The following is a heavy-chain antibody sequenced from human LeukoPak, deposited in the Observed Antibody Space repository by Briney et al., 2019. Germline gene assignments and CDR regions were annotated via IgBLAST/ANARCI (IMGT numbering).Heavy chain of an antibody. V-gene: IGHV4-34*01. J-gene: IGHJ5*02. Sequence: SETLSLTCAVYGGSFSGYYWSWIRQPPGKGLEWIGEINHSGSTNYNPSLKSRVTISVDTSKNQFSLKLSSVTAADTAVYYCARVRGTAMVFDPWGQGTLVTVSS. D-gene: IGHD5-18*01. CDR3: ARVRGTAMVFDP. CDR1: GGSFSGYY. CDR2: INHSGST.